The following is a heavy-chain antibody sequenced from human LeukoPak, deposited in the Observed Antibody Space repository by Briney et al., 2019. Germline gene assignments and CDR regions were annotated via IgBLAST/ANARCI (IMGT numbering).Heavy chain of an antibody. CDR2: IYHSGST. D-gene: IGHD4-17*01. V-gene: IGHV4-4*02. CDR1: GGSISSSNW. Sequence: SETLSLTCAVSGGSISSSNWWSWVRQPPGKGLEWIGEIYHSGSTNYNPSLKSRVTISVDKSKNQFSLKLSSVTAADTAVYYCASVYRTEPPYGDYVVYWGQGTLVTVSP. J-gene: IGHJ4*02. CDR3: ASVYRTEPPYGDYVVY.